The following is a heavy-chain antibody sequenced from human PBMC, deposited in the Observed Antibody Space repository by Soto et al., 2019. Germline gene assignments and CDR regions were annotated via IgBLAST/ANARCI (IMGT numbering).Heavy chain of an antibody. Sequence: QVTLKESGPVLVNPTETLTLTCTVSGFSLSNARMGVSWIRQPPGKALAWLAHIFSSDENSYSTSLKSRLTTSKDTSKSQVVLTMTNMDPVDTATYYCARFTASSMIVFTGDWFDRWGQGTLVTVSS. J-gene: IGHJ5*02. CDR1: GFSLSNARMG. CDR3: ARFTASSMIVFTGDWFDR. D-gene: IGHD3-22*01. CDR2: IFSSDEN. V-gene: IGHV2-26*01.